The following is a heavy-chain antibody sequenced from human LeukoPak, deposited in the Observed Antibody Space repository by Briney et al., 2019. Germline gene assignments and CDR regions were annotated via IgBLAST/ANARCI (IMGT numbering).Heavy chain of an antibody. Sequence: GGSLRLSCAASGFTFSSYAMSWVRQAPGKGLEWVSAISGSGGSTYYADSVEGRFTISRDNSKNTLYLQMNSLRAEDTAVYYCAKEGYSSSWDYYYYYYMDVWGKGTTVTVSS. CDR3: AKEGYSSSWDYYYYYYMDV. J-gene: IGHJ6*03. D-gene: IGHD6-13*01. CDR2: ISGSGGST. V-gene: IGHV3-23*01. CDR1: GFTFSSYA.